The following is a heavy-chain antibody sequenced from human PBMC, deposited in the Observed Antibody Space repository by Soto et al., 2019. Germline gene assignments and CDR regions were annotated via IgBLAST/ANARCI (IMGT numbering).Heavy chain of an antibody. CDR3: ASILRYL. J-gene: IGHJ4*02. CDR1: GGSFSGYY. Sequence: QVQLQQWGAGLLKPSETLSLSCAVYGGSFSGYYWSWIRQPPGKGLEWTGEINQSGSTNYNPSLKSRVTISVDTSKNQFSLRLNSVTAADTAVYYCASILRYLWGQGTLVTVSS. CDR2: INQSGST. V-gene: IGHV4-34*01. D-gene: IGHD3-16*01.